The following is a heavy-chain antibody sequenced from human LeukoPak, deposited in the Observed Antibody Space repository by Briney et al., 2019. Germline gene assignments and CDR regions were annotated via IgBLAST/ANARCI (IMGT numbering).Heavy chain of an antibody. Sequence: PGGSLRLSCVASGFTFGSYAMSWVRQAPGKGLEWVSAISGSGVTTHYAGSVKGRFSISRDNSKNTLYLQMNSLRAEATALYYCAKKVVVGATSPYSDFQDWGQGTLVTVSS. J-gene: IGHJ1*01. CDR2: ISGSGVTT. CDR1: GFTFGSYA. D-gene: IGHD1-26*01. CDR3: AKKVVVGATSPYSDFQD. V-gene: IGHV3-23*01.